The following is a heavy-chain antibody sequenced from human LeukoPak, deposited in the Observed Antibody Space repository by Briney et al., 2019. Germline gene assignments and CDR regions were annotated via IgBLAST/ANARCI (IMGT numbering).Heavy chain of an antibody. D-gene: IGHD3-22*01. V-gene: IGHV3-23*01. Sequence: PGGSLRLSCAASGFTFGSYGMSWVRQAPGKGLEWVSFITPNADRASYADSVKGRFTISIDNPRNTLYMQMNSLRDEDTAVYYCVIMHGYYDGSGYWVQWGQGTLVTVSS. CDR1: GFTFGSYG. CDR2: ITPNADRA. CDR3: VIMHGYYDGSGYWVQ. J-gene: IGHJ1*01.